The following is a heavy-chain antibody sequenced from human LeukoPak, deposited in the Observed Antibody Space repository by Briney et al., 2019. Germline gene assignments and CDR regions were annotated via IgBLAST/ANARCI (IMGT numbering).Heavy chain of an antibody. CDR3: AKDLRDYYGMDV. CDR2: TSYDGSNK. Sequence: PGRSLRLSCAASGFTFRSYGMHWVRQAPGKGLEWVAVTSYDGSNKYYADSVKGRFTISRDNSKNTLYLQMNSLRAEDTAVYYCAKDLRDYYGMDVWGQGTTVTVSS. CDR1: GFTFRSYG. V-gene: IGHV3-30*18. J-gene: IGHJ6*02.